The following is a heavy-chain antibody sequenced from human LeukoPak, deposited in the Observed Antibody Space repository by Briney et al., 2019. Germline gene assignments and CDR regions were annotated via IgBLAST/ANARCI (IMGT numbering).Heavy chain of an antibody. D-gene: IGHD3-3*01. CDR1: GFTFSSYA. CDR3: ARRSDYFDC. Sequence: PGGSLRLSCAASGFTFSSYAMSWVRQAPGKGLEWVSGISGGGGGTYSADSVKGRFTISRDNSKSTLYLQMNSLRAEDTAVYCCARRSDYFDCWGQGTLVTVSS. CDR2: ISGGGGGT. V-gene: IGHV3-23*01. J-gene: IGHJ4*02.